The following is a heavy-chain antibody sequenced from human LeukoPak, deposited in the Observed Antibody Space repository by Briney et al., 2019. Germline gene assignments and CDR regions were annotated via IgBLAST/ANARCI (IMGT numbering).Heavy chain of an antibody. CDR3: AKDQGIQLWLRYTFDI. D-gene: IGHD5-18*01. CDR1: GFTLSSHG. CDR2: ISYDGSNK. J-gene: IGHJ3*02. Sequence: GSLRLSCAASGFTLSSHGMHWVRQAPGKGLEWVAVISYDGSNKYYADSVKGRFTISRDNSKNTLYLQMNSLRAEDTAVYYCAKDQGIQLWLRYTFDIWGQGTMVTVSS. V-gene: IGHV3-30*18.